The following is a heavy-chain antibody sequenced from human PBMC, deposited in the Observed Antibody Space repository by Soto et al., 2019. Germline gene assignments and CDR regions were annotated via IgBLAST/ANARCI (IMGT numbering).Heavy chain of an antibody. V-gene: IGHV3-30-3*01. D-gene: IGHD2-21*01. Sequence: QVQLVESGGGVVQPGRSLRLSCAASGFTFSSYAMHWVRQAPGKGLEWVAVISYDGSNKYYADSVKGRFTISRDNSKNTLYLQMNSLRAEDTAVYYCATETEIPFGYWGQGTLVTVSS. CDR3: ATETEIPFGY. J-gene: IGHJ4*02. CDR1: GFTFSSYA. CDR2: ISYDGSNK.